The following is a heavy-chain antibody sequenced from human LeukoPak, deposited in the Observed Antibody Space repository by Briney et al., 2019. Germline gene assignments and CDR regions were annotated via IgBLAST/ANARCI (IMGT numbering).Heavy chain of an antibody. V-gene: IGHV1-69*05. CDR2: IIPIFVTA. J-gene: IGHJ5*02. CDR1: GGTFSSYA. D-gene: IGHD6-19*01. CDR3: ARDEIYGIAVAGTLGWFDP. Sequence: SVKVSCKASGGTFSSYAISWVRQAPGQGLEWMGGIIPIFVTANYAQKFQGRVTITTDASTSTAYMELSSLRSEDTAVYYCARDEIYGIAVAGTLGWFDPWGQGTLVTVSS.